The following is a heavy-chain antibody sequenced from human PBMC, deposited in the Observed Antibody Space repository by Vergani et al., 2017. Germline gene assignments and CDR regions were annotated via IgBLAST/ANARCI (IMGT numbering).Heavy chain of an antibody. D-gene: IGHD2-2*02. CDR1: GGSISSGSYY. CDR3: ARGYCSSTSCYRGIFGY. V-gene: IGHV4-61*02. J-gene: IGHJ4*02. CDR2: IYTSGST. Sequence: QVQLPESGPGLVKPSQTLSLTCTVSGGSISSGSYYWSWIRQPAGKGLEWIGRIYTSGSTNYNPSLKSRVTISVDTSKNQFSLKLSSVTAADTAVYYCARGYCSSTSCYRGIFGYWGQGTLVTVSS.